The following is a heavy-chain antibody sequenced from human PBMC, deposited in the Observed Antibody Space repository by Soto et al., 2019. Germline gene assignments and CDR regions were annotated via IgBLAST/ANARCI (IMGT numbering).Heavy chain of an antibody. CDR1: GGTFSSYA. CDR3: ARGGIDYGDASSIGYFHY. CDR2: IIPIFGTP. J-gene: IGHJ4*02. D-gene: IGHD3-16*01. Sequence: QVQLVQSGAEVKKHGSSVKVSCKASGGTFSSYAIGWVRQSPGQGLEWMGGIIPIFGTPNYAQKFQGRVTITADESTNKGYMELSSLRSDATAVYYCARGGIDYGDASSIGYFHYWGQGTLLTVSS. V-gene: IGHV1-69*01.